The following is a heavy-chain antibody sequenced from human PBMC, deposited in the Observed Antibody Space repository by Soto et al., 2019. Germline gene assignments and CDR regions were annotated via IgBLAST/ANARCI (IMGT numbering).Heavy chain of an antibody. CDR1: GYTFTSYD. D-gene: IGHD3-16*02. J-gene: IGHJ3*02. CDR3: ARGFDYIWGSYRPSDAFDI. V-gene: IGHV1-8*01. CDR2: MNPNSGNT. Sequence: ASVKVSCKASGYTFTSYDINWVRQATGQGLERIGWMNPNSGNTGYAQKYQGRVTMTRNTSISTAYMELSSLRSEDTAVYYCARGFDYIWGSYRPSDAFDIWGQGTMVTVSS.